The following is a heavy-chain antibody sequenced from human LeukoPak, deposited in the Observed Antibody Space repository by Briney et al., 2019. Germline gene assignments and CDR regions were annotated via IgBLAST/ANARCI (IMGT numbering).Heavy chain of an antibody. CDR2: ISVYNGNT. CDR1: GYTFTSYG. J-gene: IGHJ3*02. Sequence: AAVTVSCKASGYTFTSYGISGVRQAPGQGVEGMGWISVYNGNTNYAQKLQGRVTMTTDTSTSTAYMELRSLRSDDTAVYYCARGYSSDAFDIWGQGTMVTVSS. CDR3: ARGYSSDAFDI. V-gene: IGHV1-18*01. D-gene: IGHD6-13*01.